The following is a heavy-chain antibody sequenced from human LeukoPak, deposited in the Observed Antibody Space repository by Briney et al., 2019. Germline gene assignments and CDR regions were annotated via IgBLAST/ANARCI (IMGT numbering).Heavy chain of an antibody. D-gene: IGHD2-15*01. V-gene: IGHV1-18*01. J-gene: IGHJ3*02. Sequence: ASVKVSCKASGYTFTSYGISWVRQAPGQGLEWMGWISPYNGNTNYEQKLQGRVTMTTDTSTSTAYMELRSLRSDDTAVYYCAREEDCSGGNCYPAFVIWGQGTMVTVSS. CDR1: GYTFTSYG. CDR3: AREEDCSGGNCYPAFVI. CDR2: ISPYNGNT.